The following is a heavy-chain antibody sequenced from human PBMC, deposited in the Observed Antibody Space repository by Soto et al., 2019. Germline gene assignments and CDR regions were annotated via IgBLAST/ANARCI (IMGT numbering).Heavy chain of an antibody. CDR3: ARAAIKDLQFPGQPPTSQTLDY. D-gene: IGHD1-26*01. V-gene: IGHV4-34*01. Sequence: SETLSLTCAVYGESFSGYYWTWIRQPPGEGLELIGEITRSGNTNYNPSLKSRVSISADTSKNQFSLELTSVTAADTAVYFCARAAIKDLQFPGQPPTSQTLDYWGQGTLVTVS. CDR2: ITRSGNT. J-gene: IGHJ4*02. CDR1: GESFSGYY.